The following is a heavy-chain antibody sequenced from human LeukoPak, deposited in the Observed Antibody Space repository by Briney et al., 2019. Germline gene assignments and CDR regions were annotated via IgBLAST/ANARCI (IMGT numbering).Heavy chain of an antibody. CDR1: GFTFSSYA. CDR2: ISGSGGST. D-gene: IGHD2-15*01. Sequence: GGSLRLSCAASGFTFSSYAMSWVRQAPGKGLEWVSVISGSGGSTYYADSVKGRFTISRDNSKNTLYLQMNSLRAEDTAVYYCARVGESYCSGGSCYSDVLYYYYYGMDVWGQGTTVTVSS. J-gene: IGHJ6*02. V-gene: IGHV3-23*01. CDR3: ARVGESYCSGGSCYSDVLYYYYYGMDV.